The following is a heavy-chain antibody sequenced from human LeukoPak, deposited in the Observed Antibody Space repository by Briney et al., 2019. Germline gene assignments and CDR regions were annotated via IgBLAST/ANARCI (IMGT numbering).Heavy chain of an antibody. CDR1: GGTFSSYA. V-gene: IGHV1-69*05. D-gene: IGHD2-8*02. CDR2: IIPIFGTA. CDR3: ARSRLVGLSHAPDYYYYMDV. J-gene: IGHJ6*03. Sequence: GASVKVSCKASGGTFSSYAISWVRQAPGQGLEWMGGIIPIFGTANYAQKFQGRVTITTDESTSTSYMELSSLRSDNTAVYYCARSRLVGLSHAPDYYYYMDVWGKGTTVTVSS.